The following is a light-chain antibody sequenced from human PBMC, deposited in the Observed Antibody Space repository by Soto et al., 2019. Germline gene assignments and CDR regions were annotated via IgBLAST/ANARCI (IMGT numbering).Light chain of an antibody. CDR2: GAS. V-gene: IGKV3-20*01. CDR3: LQYASEPLT. CDR1: QSVAKNY. Sequence: ETVLTQSPGTLSLSPGERATLSCRASQSVAKNYLAWYRHKPGQGPRLLISGASSRSTGIPDRFSGSGSGTDFTLTISRLQPEDVAVYYCLQYASEPLTFGGGTKVEI. J-gene: IGKJ4*01.